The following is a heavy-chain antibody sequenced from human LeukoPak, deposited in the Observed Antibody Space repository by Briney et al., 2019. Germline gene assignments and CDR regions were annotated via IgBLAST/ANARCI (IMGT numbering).Heavy chain of an antibody. CDR2: ISGSSDKI. Sequence: GGSLRLSCAASGFTFSTSTMNWVRQAPGKGLEWMSSISGSSDKIYHADSVKGRFTISRDNAKDSLYLQMNSLRAEDTAMYYCVRIPNSANFPNWFDPWGQGTLVTVSS. CDR3: VRIPNSANFPNWFDP. J-gene: IGHJ5*02. V-gene: IGHV3-21*01. CDR1: GFTFSTST. D-gene: IGHD4/OR15-4a*01.